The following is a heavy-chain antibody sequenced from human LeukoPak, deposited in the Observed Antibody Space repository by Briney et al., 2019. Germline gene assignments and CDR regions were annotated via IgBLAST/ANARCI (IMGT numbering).Heavy chain of an antibody. Sequence: PGGSLRLSCVASGFIFSGYGIHWVRQAPGKGLQWVAFIRYDGSAKFYADSVKGRFTISRDNSKNTLYLQMNNLSAGDAAVYYCVKGHGDPYNYYYYYMDVWGQGTTVTVSS. CDR2: IRYDGSAK. V-gene: IGHV3-30*02. CDR3: VKGHGDPYNYYYYYMDV. CDR1: GFIFSGYG. J-gene: IGHJ6*03. D-gene: IGHD4-17*01.